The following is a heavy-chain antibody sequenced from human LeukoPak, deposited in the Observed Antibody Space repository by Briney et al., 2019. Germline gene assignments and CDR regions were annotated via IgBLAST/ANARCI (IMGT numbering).Heavy chain of an antibody. CDR3: AKDEAVVVPAAWDY. CDR2: ISSSSSYT. V-gene: IGHV3-11*06. J-gene: IGHJ4*02. CDR1: GFTFSDYY. Sequence: KAGGSLRLSCAASGFTFSDYYMSWIRQAPGKGLEWVSYISSSSSYTNYADSVKGRFTISRDNAKNSLYLQMNSLRAEDTAVYYCAKDEAVVVPAAWDYWGQGTLVTVSS. D-gene: IGHD2-2*01.